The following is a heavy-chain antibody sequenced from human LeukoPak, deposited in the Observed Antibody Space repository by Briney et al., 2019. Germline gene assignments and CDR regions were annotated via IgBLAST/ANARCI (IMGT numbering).Heavy chain of an antibody. CDR3: AGLKPYSSTSAYYFDY. D-gene: IGHD6-13*01. CDR1: GGSISSADYY. Sequence: PSETLSLTCSVSGGSISSADYYWSWIRQPPGKGLEWIGYIFYSGGTDYNPSLKSRVTISVDTSKNQFSLRLTSVTAADTAVYYCAGLKPYSSTSAYYFDYWGQGTLVTVSS. J-gene: IGHJ4*02. V-gene: IGHV4-30-4*01. CDR2: IFYSGGT.